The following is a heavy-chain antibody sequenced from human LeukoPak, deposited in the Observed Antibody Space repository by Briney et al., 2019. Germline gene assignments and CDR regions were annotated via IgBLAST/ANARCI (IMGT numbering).Heavy chain of an antibody. J-gene: IGHJ4*02. CDR1: GFSLRTSGVG. Sequence: SGPTLVNPIQTLTVTCTFSGFSLRTSGVGVGWIRQPPGKALEWLALIYWDDTKRYSPSLKSRLTVTKDTSKNQVVLTMTNMDLVDTATYYCANRRITAAGSYFDHWGQGAQVTVSS. CDR2: IYWDDTK. V-gene: IGHV2-5*02. CDR3: ANRRITAAGSYFDH. D-gene: IGHD6-13*01.